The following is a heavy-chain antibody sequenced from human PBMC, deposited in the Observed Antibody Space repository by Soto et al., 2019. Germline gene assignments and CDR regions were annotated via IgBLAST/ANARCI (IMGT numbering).Heavy chain of an antibody. J-gene: IGHJ5*02. CDR3: ARGLPGIAATGTAYNWFDP. D-gene: IGHD6-13*01. CDR1: GYNFIGYY. V-gene: IGHV1-2*04. Sequence: ASVTVSCKAYGYNFIGYYMNKVRQAPGQGLEWKRWHNPINGGINDAPKSKGWSTKTRDTAISTEYMELGRLRSVDTDVYYYARGLPGIAATGTAYNWFDPWGQGTLVTVSA. CDR2: HNPINGGI.